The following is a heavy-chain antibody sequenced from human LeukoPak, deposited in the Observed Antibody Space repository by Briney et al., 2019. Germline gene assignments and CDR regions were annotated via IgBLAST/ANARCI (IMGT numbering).Heavy chain of an antibody. V-gene: IGHV3-7*03. CDR2: IKQDGSEK. CDR1: GFTFSSYW. Sequence: GGSLRLSCADSGFTFSSYWMSWVRQAPGKGLEWVANIKQDGSEKYYVDSVKGRFTISRDNAKNSLYLQMNSLRVEDAAVYYCARDRGWYDYWGQGTLVTVSS. CDR3: ARDRGWYDY. J-gene: IGHJ4*02. D-gene: IGHD6-19*01.